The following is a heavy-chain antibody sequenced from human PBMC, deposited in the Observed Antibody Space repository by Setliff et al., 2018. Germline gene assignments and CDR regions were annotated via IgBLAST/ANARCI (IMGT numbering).Heavy chain of an antibody. Sequence: TLSLTCTVSGGSLTRGSFYWSWIRQSDGKRLEWIGRIHASGSPNYNPSLKSRVTISLDPSANQFSLNLSSVTAADTAFYYCAKERYFDWFFEDWGQGTLVTVSS. CDR1: GGSLTRGSFY. J-gene: IGHJ4*02. D-gene: IGHD3-9*01. CDR3: AKERYFDWFFED. CDR2: IHASGSP. V-gene: IGHV4-61*02.